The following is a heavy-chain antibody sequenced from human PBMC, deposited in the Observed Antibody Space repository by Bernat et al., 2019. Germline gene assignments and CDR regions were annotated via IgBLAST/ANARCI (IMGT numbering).Heavy chain of an antibody. Sequence: QITLTESGPTLVKPTQTLTLTCTFSGFSLSTSGVGVGGIRQPPGKALERLALSYRDDDKRYRQSLKSRPTITKDTSKNEVVLTMTNMDPVDTATYYCTRYDMLDYRMDVWGQGTTVTVSS. D-gene: IGHD3-9*01. CDR1: GFSLSTSGVG. CDR3: TRYDMLDYRMDV. V-gene: IGHV2-5*02. CDR2: SYRDDDK. J-gene: IGHJ6*02.